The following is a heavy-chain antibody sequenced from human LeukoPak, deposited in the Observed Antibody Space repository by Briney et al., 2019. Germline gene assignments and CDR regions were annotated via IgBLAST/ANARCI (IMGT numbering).Heavy chain of an antibody. V-gene: IGHV3-30*04. Sequence: PGGSLRLSCAASGFNFSTHAMHWVRQAPGKGLEWVAFISNDGRKTYYADSVKGRFTISRDNSKNTLYLQMNSLRAEDTAVYYCANTRSYDSSGTFDYWGQGTLVTVSS. CDR1: GFNFSTHA. D-gene: IGHD3-22*01. CDR3: ANTRSYDSSGTFDY. CDR2: ISNDGRKT. J-gene: IGHJ4*02.